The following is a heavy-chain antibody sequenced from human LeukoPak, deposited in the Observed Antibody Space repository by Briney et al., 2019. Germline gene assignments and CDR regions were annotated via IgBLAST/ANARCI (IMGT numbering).Heavy chain of an antibody. V-gene: IGHV1-18*01. CDR3: ARDRVTIAYCGGDCYDAFDI. D-gene: IGHD2-21*02. J-gene: IGHJ3*02. Sequence: ASVKVSCKASGYTFTSYGISWVRQAPGQGLEWMGWISAYNGNTNYAQKLQGRVTMTTDTSTSTAYMELRSLRSDDTAVYYCARDRVTIAYCGGDCYDAFDIWGQGTMVTVSS. CDR1: GYTFTSYG. CDR2: ISAYNGNT.